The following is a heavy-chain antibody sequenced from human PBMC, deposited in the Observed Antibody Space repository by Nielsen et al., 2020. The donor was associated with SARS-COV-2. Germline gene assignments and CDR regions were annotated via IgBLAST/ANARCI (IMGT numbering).Heavy chain of an antibody. Sequence: GESLKISCAASGFTFSSYEMNWVRQAPGKGLEWVSYISSSGSTIYYADSVKGRFTISRDNAKNPLYLQMNRLRAEDTAVYYCARELYSSGWGYFDYWGQGTLVTVSS. CDR3: ARELYSSGWGYFDY. CDR1: GFTFSSYE. CDR2: ISSSGSTI. J-gene: IGHJ4*02. D-gene: IGHD6-19*01. V-gene: IGHV3-48*03.